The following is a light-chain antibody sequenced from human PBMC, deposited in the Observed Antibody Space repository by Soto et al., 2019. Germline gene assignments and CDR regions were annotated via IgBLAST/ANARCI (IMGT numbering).Light chain of an antibody. V-gene: IGLV2-14*03. CDR3: RSFTSSSTFA. J-gene: IGLJ1*01. Sequence: QSVLAQPASVSGSPGQSITISCTGTSSDVGRYNYVSWFQQHPGKVPKLIIYDVSNWPSGVSDRFSGSKSGNTASLTISGLQPEDEADYYCRSFTSSSTFAFGTGTKVTV. CDR2: DVS. CDR1: SSDVGRYNY.